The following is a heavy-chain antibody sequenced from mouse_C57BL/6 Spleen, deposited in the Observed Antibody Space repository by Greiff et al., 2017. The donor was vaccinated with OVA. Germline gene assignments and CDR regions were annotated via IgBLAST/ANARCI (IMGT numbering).Heavy chain of an antibody. D-gene: IGHD4-1*01. J-gene: IGHJ2*01. CDR3: ARVGEAGSFDY. Sequence: DVKLVESGGGLVKPGGSLKLSCAASGFTFSSYAMSWVRQTPEKRLAWVATISDGGSYTYYPDNVKGRFTISRDNAKNNLYLQMSHLKSEDTAMYYCARVGEAGSFDYWGQGTTLTVSS. CDR2: ISDGGSYT. CDR1: GFTFSSYA. V-gene: IGHV5-4*03.